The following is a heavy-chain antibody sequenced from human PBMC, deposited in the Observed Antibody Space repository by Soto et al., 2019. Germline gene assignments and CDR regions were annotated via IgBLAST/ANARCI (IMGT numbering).Heavy chain of an antibody. CDR2: ISWNSGSI. V-gene: IGHV3-9*01. J-gene: IGHJ6*02. D-gene: IGHD6-13*01. CDR3: AKDLIARAYYYGMDV. Sequence: GGSLRLCCAASGFTFDDYAMHWVRQAPGKGLEWVSGISWNSGSIGYADSVKGRFTISRDNAKNSLYLQMNSLRAEDTALYYCAKDLIARAYYYGMDVWGQGTTVTVSS. CDR1: GFTFDDYA.